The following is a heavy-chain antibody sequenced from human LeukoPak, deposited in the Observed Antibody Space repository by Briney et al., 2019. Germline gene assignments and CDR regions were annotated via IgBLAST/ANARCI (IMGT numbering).Heavy chain of an antibody. CDR2: IYYSGST. V-gene: IGHV4-39*07. CDR1: GGSISSSSYY. Sequence: SETLSLTCTVSGGSISSSSYYWGWIRQPPGKGLEWIGSIYYSGSTYYNPSLKSRVTISVDTSKNQFSLKLSSVTAADTAVYYCARAPKITIFGVHLGYFDYWGQGTLVTVSS. CDR3: ARAPKITIFGVHLGYFDY. J-gene: IGHJ4*02. D-gene: IGHD3-3*01.